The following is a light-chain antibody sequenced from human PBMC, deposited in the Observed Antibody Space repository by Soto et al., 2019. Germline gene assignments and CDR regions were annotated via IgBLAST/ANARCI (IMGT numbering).Light chain of an antibody. CDR1: SSDVGGYNY. J-gene: IGLJ2*01. Sequence: QSALTQPASVSGSPGQSITISCTGTSSDVGGYNYVSWYQHHPGKAPKLVIYDVGNRPSGASNRFSGSKSGNTASLTISGLQAEDEADYYCSSYTGGGVVFGGGTKVTVL. CDR2: DVG. CDR3: SSYTGGGVV. V-gene: IGLV2-14*01.